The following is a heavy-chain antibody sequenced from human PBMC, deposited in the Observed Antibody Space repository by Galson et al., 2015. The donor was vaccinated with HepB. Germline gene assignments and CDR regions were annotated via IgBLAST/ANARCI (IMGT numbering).Heavy chain of an antibody. CDR2: IWYDGSNK. CDR1: GFTFSSYG. Sequence: SLRLSCAASGFTFSSYGMHWVRQAPGKGLEWVAVIWYDGSNKYYADSVKGRFTISRDNAKNSLYLQMNSLRAEDTAVYYCARVPTTTVTTPLDYGGQGTLVSVSS. V-gene: IGHV3-33*08. J-gene: IGHJ4*02. CDR3: ARVPTTTVTTPLDY. D-gene: IGHD4-17*01.